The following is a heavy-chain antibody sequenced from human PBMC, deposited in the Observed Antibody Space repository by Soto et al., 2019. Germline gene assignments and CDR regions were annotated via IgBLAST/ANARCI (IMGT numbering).Heavy chain of an antibody. CDR3: AKDHWIGVLRYFDLTDY. CDR2: ISGSGGST. Sequence: GGSLRLSCAASGFTFSSYAMSWVRQAPGKGLEWVSAISGSGGSTYYADSVKGRFTISRDNSKNTLYLQMNSLRAEDTAVYYCAKDHWIGVLRYFDLTDYWGQGTLVTVSS. V-gene: IGHV3-23*01. J-gene: IGHJ4*02. CDR1: GFTFSSYA. D-gene: IGHD3-9*01.